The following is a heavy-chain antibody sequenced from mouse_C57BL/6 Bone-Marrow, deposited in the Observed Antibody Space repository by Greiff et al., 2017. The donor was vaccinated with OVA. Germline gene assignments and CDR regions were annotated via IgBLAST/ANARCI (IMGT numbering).Heavy chain of an antibody. D-gene: IGHD3-1*01. CDR3: ARCGRHFDY. CDR2: INPYNGGT. Sequence: EVQLQQSGPVLVKPGASVKMSCKASGYTFTDYYMNWVKQSHGKSLEWIGVINPYNGGTSYNQKFKGKATLTVDKSSSTAYMELNSLTSEDSAVYYCARCGRHFDYWGQGTTLTVSS. J-gene: IGHJ2*01. CDR1: GYTFTDYY. V-gene: IGHV1-19*01.